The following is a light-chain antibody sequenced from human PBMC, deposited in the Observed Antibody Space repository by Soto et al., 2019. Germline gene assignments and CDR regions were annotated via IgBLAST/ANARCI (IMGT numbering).Light chain of an antibody. CDR3: QHYNNWPIT. V-gene: IGKV3-20*01. CDR1: QSVSSSY. Sequence: EIVLTQSPVTLSLSPGERATLSCRASQSVSSSYLAWYQQKPGQAPRLLIYGASSRATGIPDRFSGSGSGTDFTLTISSLQAADFAVYHCQHYNNWPITFGQGTRLEI. CDR2: GAS. J-gene: IGKJ5*01.